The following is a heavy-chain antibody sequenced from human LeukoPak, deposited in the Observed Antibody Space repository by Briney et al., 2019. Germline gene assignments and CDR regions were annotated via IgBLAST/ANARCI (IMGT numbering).Heavy chain of an antibody. J-gene: IGHJ2*01. CDR2: IYYSGST. V-gene: IGHV4-31*03. CDR3: AKRETHWYFDL. Sequence: PSETLSLTCTVSGGSISSGGYYWSWIRQHPEKGLEWMGYIYYSGSTYYSPSLRSRVSISLDTSENQFSLELISVTAADTAVYYCAKRETHWYFDLWGRGTLVTVS. CDR1: GGSISSGGYY.